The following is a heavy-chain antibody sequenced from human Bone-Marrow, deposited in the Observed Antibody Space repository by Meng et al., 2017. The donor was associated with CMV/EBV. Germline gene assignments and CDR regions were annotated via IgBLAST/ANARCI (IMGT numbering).Heavy chain of an antibody. CDR1: GFTFSSYS. Sequence: GGSLRLSCAASGFTFSSYSMNWVRQAPGKGLEWVSAISGSGGSTYYADSVKGRFTISRDNSKNTLYLQMNSLRAEDTAVYYCARGLPTTVRTGGGMDVWGQGTTVTVSS. CDR3: ARGLPTTVRTGGGMDV. CDR2: ISGSGGST. V-gene: IGHV3-23*01. D-gene: IGHD4-11*01. J-gene: IGHJ6*02.